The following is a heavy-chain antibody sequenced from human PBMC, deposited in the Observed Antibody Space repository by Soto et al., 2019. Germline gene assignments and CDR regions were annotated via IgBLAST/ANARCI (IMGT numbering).Heavy chain of an antibody. Sequence: PSETLSLTCTVSGGSISEYYWSWIRRPPGKGLEWIGYIYYTGSSSHNPPLKSRVSLSTDTSKNQLSLILTSVTTADTAVYYCARGYNKWASWGQGTLVTVSS. D-gene: IGHD1-1*01. V-gene: IGHV4-59*01. CDR2: IYYTGSS. J-gene: IGHJ4*02. CDR3: ARGYNKWAS. CDR1: GGSISEYY.